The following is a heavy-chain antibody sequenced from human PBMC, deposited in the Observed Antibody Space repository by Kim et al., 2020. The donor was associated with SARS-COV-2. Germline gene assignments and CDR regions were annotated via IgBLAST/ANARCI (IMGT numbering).Heavy chain of an antibody. V-gene: IGHV4-4*02. Sequence: SETLSLTCAVSGGSISSSNWCSLVRQPPGKGLWWMENIYHGGSTNYKPSLKRRVTISVDKSKNQFSLKLSSVAAADTAVYYCARVVGSRVWYVSVCIDYWGQGTLVTVSS. D-gene: IGHD6-19*01. CDR3: ARVVGSRVWYVSVCIDY. CDR1: GGSISSSNW. CDR2: IYHGGST. J-gene: IGHJ4*01.